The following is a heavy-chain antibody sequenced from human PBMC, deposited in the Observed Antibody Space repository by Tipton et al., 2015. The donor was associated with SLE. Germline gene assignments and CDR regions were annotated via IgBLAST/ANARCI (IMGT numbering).Heavy chain of an antibody. Sequence: TLSLTCSVSGGSISSYYWSWIRQPPAKGLEWIGFIYYNGKTNYNSSLKSRVTISVDTSKSQFSLKLRSVTAADTAVYYCARHGMVNYYYYGMDVWGKGPRAPSPQ. J-gene: IGHJ6*04. CDR3: ARHGMVNYYYYGMDV. CDR2: IYYNGKT. CDR1: GGSISSYY. D-gene: IGHD4-23*01. V-gene: IGHV4-59*08.